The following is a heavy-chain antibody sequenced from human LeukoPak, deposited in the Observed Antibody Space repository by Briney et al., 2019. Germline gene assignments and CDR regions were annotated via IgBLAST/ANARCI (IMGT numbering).Heavy chain of an antibody. CDR1: GFTFSSYA. CDR2: ISGSGGST. V-gene: IGHV3-23*01. J-gene: IGHJ3*02. Sequence: GGSLRLSCAASGFTFSSYAMSWVRPAPGKGLEWVSAISGSGGSTYYADSVKGRFTISRDNSKNTLYLQMNSLRAEDTAVYYCAKDRSGSLELSAFDIWGQGTMVTVSS. D-gene: IGHD1-26*01. CDR3: AKDRSGSLELSAFDI.